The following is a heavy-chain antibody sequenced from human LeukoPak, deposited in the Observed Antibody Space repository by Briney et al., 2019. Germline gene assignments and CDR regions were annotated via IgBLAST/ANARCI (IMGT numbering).Heavy chain of an antibody. V-gene: IGHV4-61*02. D-gene: IGHD2-15*01. J-gene: IGHJ4*02. CDR1: GASISSGSFY. CDR3: ARPHCSGGSRYFDY. CDR2: MYTSGST. Sequence: SQTLSLTYTVSGASISSGSFYWSWIRQPAGEGLEWIGRMYTSGSTNYNPSLKSRVTISLDTSKNQFSLNLSSVTAADTAVYYCARPHCSGGSRYFDYWGQGTLVTVSS.